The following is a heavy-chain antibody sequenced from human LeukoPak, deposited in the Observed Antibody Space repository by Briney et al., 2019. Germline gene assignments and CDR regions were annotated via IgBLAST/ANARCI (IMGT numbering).Heavy chain of an antibody. CDR1: GFTFSSYG. CDR2: IWYDGSNK. D-gene: IGHD3-3*01. CDR3: AREFTDYDFWSGPGDY. J-gene: IGHJ4*02. Sequence: PGGSLRLSCAASGFTFSSYGMHWVRQAPGKGLEGVAVIWYDGSNKYYADSVKGRFTISRDNSKNTLYLQMNSLRAGDTAVYYCAREFTDYDFWSGPGDYWGQGTLVTVSS. V-gene: IGHV3-33*01.